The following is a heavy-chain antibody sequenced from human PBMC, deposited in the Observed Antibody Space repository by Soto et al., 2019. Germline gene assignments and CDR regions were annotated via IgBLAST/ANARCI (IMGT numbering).Heavy chain of an antibody. V-gene: IGHV3-15*01. CDR1: GFSFSSYG. CDR2: IKSKTDGGTT. J-gene: IGHJ1*01. D-gene: IGHD4-17*01. CDR3: TTARGTYGAEYFQH. Sequence: GGSLRLSCAASGFSFSSYGMHWVRQAPGKGLEWVGRIKSKTDGGTTDYAAPVKGRFTISRDDSKNTLYLQMNSLKTEDTAVYYCTTARGTYGAEYFQHWGQGTLVTVSS.